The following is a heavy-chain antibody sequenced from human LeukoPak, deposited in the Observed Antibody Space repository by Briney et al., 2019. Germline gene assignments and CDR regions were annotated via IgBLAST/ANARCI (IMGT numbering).Heavy chain of an antibody. Sequence: SETLSLTCSVSGYSLSDGFYWGWIRQPPGKGLEWIGTFYHTGNTYYNPSLESRITISVDTSKNQFSLKLTSVTATDTAVYYCATSGVLYWIQTWGQGTLVTVSS. D-gene: IGHD2-15*01. J-gene: IGHJ5*02. CDR2: FYHTGNT. CDR1: GYSLSDGFY. V-gene: IGHV4-38-2*01. CDR3: ATSGVLYWIQT.